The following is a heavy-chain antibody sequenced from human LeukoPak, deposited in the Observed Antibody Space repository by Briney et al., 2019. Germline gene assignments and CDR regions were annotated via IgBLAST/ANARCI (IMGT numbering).Heavy chain of an antibody. J-gene: IGHJ4*02. Sequence: PSETLSLTCAVSGYSISSGYYWGWIRQPPGKGLEWIGSIYHSGSTYYNPSLKSRVTISVDTSKNQFSLKLSSVTAADTAVYYSARLLSSSSWYGFEYYFDYWGQGTLVTVSS. CDR3: ARLLSSSSWYGFEYYFDY. D-gene: IGHD6-13*01. CDR1: GYSISSGYY. CDR2: IYHSGST. V-gene: IGHV4-38-2*01.